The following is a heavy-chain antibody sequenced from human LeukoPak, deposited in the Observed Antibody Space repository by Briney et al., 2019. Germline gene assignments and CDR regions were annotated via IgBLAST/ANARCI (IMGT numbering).Heavy chain of an antibody. V-gene: IGHV3-21*04. Sequence: GGSLRLSCAASGFDFSTYAINWVRQAPGKGLEWVSSISTMSNYIFYGDSVKGRFTISRDNAKNTLFLQMNSLRAEDTALYYCARRVEKIWGSPFDYWGQGTLVTVSS. D-gene: IGHD7-27*01. J-gene: IGHJ4*02. CDR1: GFDFSTYA. CDR2: ISTMSNYI. CDR3: ARRVEKIWGSPFDY.